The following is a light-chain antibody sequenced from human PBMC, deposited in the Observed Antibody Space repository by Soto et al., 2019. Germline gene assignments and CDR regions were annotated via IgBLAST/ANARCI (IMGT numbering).Light chain of an antibody. V-gene: IGKV1-17*01. CDR2: AAS. CDR3: LQHNTYPYT. CDR1: QGIKNK. Sequence: DIQMTQSPSSLSASVEDRVTLTCPASQGIKNKLDWYHKKPGKDPKRLFYAASSLQSGVPSRFSVTGSGTEFTLTISSLQPEDFATYYCLQHNTYPYTFGPGTKVDIE. J-gene: IGKJ3*01.